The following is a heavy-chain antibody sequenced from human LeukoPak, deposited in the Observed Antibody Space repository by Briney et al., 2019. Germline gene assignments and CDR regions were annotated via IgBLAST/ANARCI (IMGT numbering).Heavy chain of an antibody. CDR3: ARSLPYYYDILTGYYKGAFDI. CDR2: IYYSGST. J-gene: IGHJ3*02. Sequence: SETLSLTCTVSGGSISSYYWSWIRQPPGKGLEWIGYIYYSGSTNYNPSLKSRVTISVDTSKNQFSLKLSSVTAADTAVYYCARSLPYYYDILTGYYKGAFDIWGQGTLVTVSS. V-gene: IGHV4-59*08. D-gene: IGHD3-9*01. CDR1: GGSISSYY.